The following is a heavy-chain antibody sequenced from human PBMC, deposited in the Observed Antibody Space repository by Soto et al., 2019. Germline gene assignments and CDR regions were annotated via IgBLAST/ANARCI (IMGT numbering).Heavy chain of an antibody. Sequence: SETPSLTCAVSGGSISSSNWWSWVRQPPGKGLEWIGEIYHSGSTNYNPSLKSRVTISVDKSKNQFSLKLSSVTAADTAVYYCASQTYYYDSSGYFPNWGQGTLVTVSS. CDR2: IYHSGST. CDR1: GGSISSSNW. D-gene: IGHD3-22*01. V-gene: IGHV4-4*02. J-gene: IGHJ4*02. CDR3: ASQTYYYDSSGYFPN.